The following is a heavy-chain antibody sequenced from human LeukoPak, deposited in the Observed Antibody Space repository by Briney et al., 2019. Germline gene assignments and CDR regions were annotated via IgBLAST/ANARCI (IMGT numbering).Heavy chain of an antibody. Sequence: GRSLRLSCAASGFTFSSYWMSWVRQAPGKGLEWVANIRQDGSEKYYVDSVKGRFTISRDNTKNSLYLQMNSLRAEDTAVYYCARLKQWLVRDYYYYGMDVWGQGTTVTVSS. D-gene: IGHD6-19*01. CDR2: IRQDGSEK. J-gene: IGHJ6*02. V-gene: IGHV3-7*01. CDR3: ARLKQWLVRDYYYYGMDV. CDR1: GFTFSSYW.